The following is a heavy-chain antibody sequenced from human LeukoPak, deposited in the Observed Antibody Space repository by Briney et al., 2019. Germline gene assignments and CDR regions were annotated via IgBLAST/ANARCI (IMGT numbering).Heavy chain of an antibody. CDR2: SDPEDGET. CDR3: ATASVEQWLERFDY. V-gene: IGHV1-24*01. D-gene: IGHD6-19*01. CDR1: GYTLTELS. J-gene: IGHJ4*02. Sequence: ASVKVSCKVSGYTLTELSMHWVRQAPGKGLEWMGGSDPEDGETIYAQKFQGRVTMTEDTSTDTAYMELSSLRSEDTAVYYCATASVEQWLERFDYWGQGTLVTVSS.